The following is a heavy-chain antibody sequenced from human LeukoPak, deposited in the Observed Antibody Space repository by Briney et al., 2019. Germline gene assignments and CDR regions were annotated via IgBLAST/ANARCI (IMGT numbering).Heavy chain of an antibody. CDR2: IRSKAYGGKT. D-gene: IGHD3-3*01. V-gene: IGHV3-49*04. Sequence: GGSLRLSCTASGFTFGDYAMSWVRQAPGKGLEWVGFIRSKAYGGKTEYAASVKGRFTISRDDSKSIAYLQMNSLKTEDAAVYYCTRDPTLGWYYDFWSGYSTGYWGQGTLVTVSS. CDR3: TRDPTLGWYYDFWSGYSTGY. CDR1: GFTFGDYA. J-gene: IGHJ4*02.